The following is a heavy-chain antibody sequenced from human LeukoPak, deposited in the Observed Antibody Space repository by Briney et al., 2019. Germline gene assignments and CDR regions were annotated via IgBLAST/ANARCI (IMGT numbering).Heavy chain of an antibody. CDR3: AKAPVTSCRGAYCYPFDS. J-gene: IGHJ4*02. D-gene: IGHD2-21*01. CDR1: GFTLSTYA. Sequence: VHPGGSLRLSCAASGFTLSTYAMSWVRQTPGKGLEWVAATSSSDAGTYHADSVRGRFTISRDNSKNTLYLQMNSLRAEDAAVYFCAKAPVTSCRGAYCYPFDSWGQGTLVTVSS. V-gene: IGHV3-23*01. CDR2: TSSSDAGT.